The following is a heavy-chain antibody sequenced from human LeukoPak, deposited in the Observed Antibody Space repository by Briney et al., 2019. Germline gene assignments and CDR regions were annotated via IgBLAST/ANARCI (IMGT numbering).Heavy chain of an antibody. CDR2: ISGSGGST. CDR3: AKDPRGIAARPEWERFDP. Sequence: PGGSLRLSCAASGFTFSSYAMSWVRQAPGKGLEWVSAISGSGGSTYYADSVKGRFTISRDNSKNTLYLQMNSLRAEDTAVYYCAKDPRGIAARPEWERFDPWGQGTLVTVSS. D-gene: IGHD6-6*01. CDR1: GFTFSSYA. J-gene: IGHJ5*02. V-gene: IGHV3-23*01.